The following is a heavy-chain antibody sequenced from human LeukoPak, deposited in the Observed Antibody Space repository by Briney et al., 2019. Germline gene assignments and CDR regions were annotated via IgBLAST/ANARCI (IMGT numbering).Heavy chain of an antibody. CDR2: INHSGST. D-gene: IGHD3-10*01. CDR3: ARAYYYSLLDYYGMDV. V-gene: IGHV4-34*01. J-gene: IGHJ6*02. Sequence: RTSETLSLTCAVYGGSFSGYDWSWIRQPPGKGLEWIGEINHSGSTNYNPSLKSRLTISVDTYKNKFSPKLSSVTVADTAVYYCARAYYYSLLDYYGMDVWGQGTTVTVSS. CDR1: GGSFSGYD.